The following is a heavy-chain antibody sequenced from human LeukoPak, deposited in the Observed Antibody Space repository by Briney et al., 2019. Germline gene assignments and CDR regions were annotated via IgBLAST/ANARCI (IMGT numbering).Heavy chain of an antibody. CDR1: GFTFSSYW. J-gene: IGHJ4*02. CDR2: IKQDGSEK. D-gene: IGHD2-2*01. CDR3: ARGGSCSSTSCYGRLDY. Sequence: GGSLRLSCAASGFTFSSYWMSWVRQTPGKGLEWVANIKQDGSEKYYVDSVKGRFTISRDNAKNSLYLQMNSLRAEDTAVYYCARGGSCSSTSCYGRLDYWGQGTLVTVSS. V-gene: IGHV3-7*03.